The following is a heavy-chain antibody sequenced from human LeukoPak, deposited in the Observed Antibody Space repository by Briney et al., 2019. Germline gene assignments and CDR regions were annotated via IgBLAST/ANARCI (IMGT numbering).Heavy chain of an antibody. CDR3: AGHWDNDHFDY. D-gene: IGHD1-1*01. J-gene: IGHJ4*02. CDR1: GGSISSYY. CDR2: IYYSGST. Sequence: PSETLSLTCTVSGGSISSYYWSWIRQPPGKGLEWIGYIYYSGSTNYNPSLKSRVTISVDTSKNQFSLKLSSVTAADTAVYYCAGHWDNDHFDYWGQGTLVTVSS. V-gene: IGHV4-59*08.